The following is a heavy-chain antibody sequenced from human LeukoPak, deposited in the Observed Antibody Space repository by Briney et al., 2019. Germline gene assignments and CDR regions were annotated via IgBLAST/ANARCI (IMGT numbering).Heavy chain of an antibody. J-gene: IGHJ4*02. CDR3: ARHEGYSNSVFDN. V-gene: IGHV5-51*01. CDR1: GYSFTSYW. D-gene: IGHD6-13*01. CDR2: IYPDDSDT. Sequence: PGESLKISCKGPGYSFTSYWISCVRQMPGKGLEWMGIIYPDDSDTRYSPSFQGQVTISADKSISVAYLQWSSPKASDTAMYYCARHEGYSNSVFDNWGQGTLVTVSS.